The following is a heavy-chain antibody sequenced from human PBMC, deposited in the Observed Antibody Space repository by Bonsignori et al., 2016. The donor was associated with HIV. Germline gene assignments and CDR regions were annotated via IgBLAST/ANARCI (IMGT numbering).Heavy chain of an antibody. CDR3: ARSYYDSSGYSGY. CDR2: INPNSGGT. Sequence: WVRQAPGQGLEWMGWINPNSGGTNYAQKFQGRVTMTRDTSISTAYMELSRLRSDDTAVYYCARSYYDSSGYSGYWGQGPWSPSPQ. J-gene: IGHJ4*02. V-gene: IGHV1-2*02. D-gene: IGHD3-22*01.